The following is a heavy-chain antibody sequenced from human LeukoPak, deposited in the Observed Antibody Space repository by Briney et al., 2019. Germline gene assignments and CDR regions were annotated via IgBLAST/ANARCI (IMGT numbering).Heavy chain of an antibody. CDR1: GFNFSNYA. D-gene: IGHD1-20*01. V-gene: IGHV3-23*01. CDR2: ISGSGGST. CDR3: AKPKDNSLYCFDY. Sequence: GGSLRLSCAASGFNFSNYAMTWVRQAPGKGLEWVSAISGSGGSTYYADSVKGRFTISRDNSKNTLYLQMSTLRAEDTAVYYCAKPKDNSLYCFDYWGQGTLVTVSS. J-gene: IGHJ4*02.